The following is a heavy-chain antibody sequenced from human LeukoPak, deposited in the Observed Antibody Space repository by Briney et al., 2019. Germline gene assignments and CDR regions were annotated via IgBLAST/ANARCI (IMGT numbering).Heavy chain of an antibody. CDR1: GYTFTGYY. Sequence: VASVKVSCKASGYTFTGYYMHWVRQAPGQGLEWMGWISAYNGNTNYAQKLQGRVTMTTDTSTSTAYMELRSLRSDDTAVYYCARHREGIAAAGIDYWGQGTLVTVSS. J-gene: IGHJ4*02. CDR3: ARHREGIAAAGIDY. CDR2: ISAYNGNT. V-gene: IGHV1-18*04. D-gene: IGHD6-13*01.